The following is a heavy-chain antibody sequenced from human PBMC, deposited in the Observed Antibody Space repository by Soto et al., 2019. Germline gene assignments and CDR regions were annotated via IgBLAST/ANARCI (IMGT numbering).Heavy chain of an antibody. D-gene: IGHD3-9*01. Sequence: QVQLQETGPGLVKPSETLSLTCTVSGGSISSYYWSWIRQPAGKGLEWIGRIYTSGSTNYNPSLKSRVTMSVDTSKNQFSLKLSSVTAADTAVYYCATYYDILTGYYSLDAFDIWGQGTMVTVSS. CDR3: ATYYDILTGYYSLDAFDI. CDR2: IYTSGST. J-gene: IGHJ3*02. V-gene: IGHV4-4*07. CDR1: GGSISSYY.